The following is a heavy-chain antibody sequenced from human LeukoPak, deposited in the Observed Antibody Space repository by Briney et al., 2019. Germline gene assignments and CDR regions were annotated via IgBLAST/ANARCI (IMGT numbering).Heavy chain of an antibody. CDR3: ARDEYLEGYVWGSYRSRFDY. V-gene: IGHV3-20*04. Sequence: PGGSLRLSCAASGFTFDDYGMSWVRQAPGKRLEWVSGINWNGGSTGYADSVKGRFTISRDNAKNSLYLQMNSLRAEDTALYYCARDEYLEGYVWGSYRSRFDYWGQGTLVTVSS. CDR2: INWNGGST. J-gene: IGHJ4*02. D-gene: IGHD3-16*02. CDR1: GFTFDDYG.